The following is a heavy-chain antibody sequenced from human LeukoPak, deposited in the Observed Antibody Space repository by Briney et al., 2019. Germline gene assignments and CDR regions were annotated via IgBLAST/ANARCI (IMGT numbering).Heavy chain of an antibody. D-gene: IGHD1-1*01. CDR2: IYYSGST. V-gene: IGHV4-59*08. Sequence: SSETLSLTCTVSGGSISSYYWSWIRQPPGKGLEWIGYIYYSGSTNYNPSLKSRVTISVDTSKNHFSLKLSSVTAADTAVYYCARGNWNDVVGYYFDYWGQGTLVTVSS. CDR1: GGSISSYY. J-gene: IGHJ4*02. CDR3: ARGNWNDVVGYYFDY.